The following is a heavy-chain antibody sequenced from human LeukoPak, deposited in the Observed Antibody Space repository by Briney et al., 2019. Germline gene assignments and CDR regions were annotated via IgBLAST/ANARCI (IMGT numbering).Heavy chain of an antibody. Sequence: SETLSLTCAVYGGSFSGYYWSWIRQPPGKGLEWIGEINHSGSTNYNPSLKSRVTISVDTSKNQFSLKLSSVTAADTAVYYCARASYDFWSGYYTQGFDPWGQGTLATVSS. CDR3: ARASYDFWSGYYTQGFDP. CDR2: INHSGST. V-gene: IGHV4-34*01. D-gene: IGHD3-3*01. J-gene: IGHJ5*02. CDR1: GGSFSGYY.